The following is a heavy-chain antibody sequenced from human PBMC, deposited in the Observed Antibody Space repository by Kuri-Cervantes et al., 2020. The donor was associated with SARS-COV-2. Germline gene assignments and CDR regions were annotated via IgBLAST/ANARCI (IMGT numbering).Heavy chain of an antibody. CDR1: GYSISSGYY. CDR2: IYHSGST. J-gene: IGHJ4*02. V-gene: IGHV4-38-2*02. CDR3: ARDRAYYESSGYCDY. Sequence: SETLSLTCTVSGYSISSGYYWGWIRQPPGKGLEWIGSIYHSGSTYYNPSLKSRVTISVDTSKNQFSLKLSSVTAADTAVYYCARDRAYYESSGYCDYWGQGTLVTVSS. D-gene: IGHD3-22*01.